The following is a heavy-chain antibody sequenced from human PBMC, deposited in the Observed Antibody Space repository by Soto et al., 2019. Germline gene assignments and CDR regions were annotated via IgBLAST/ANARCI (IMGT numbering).Heavy chain of an antibody. CDR2: INRDGSST. CDR3: ARDRAARRNYYYYYGMDV. V-gene: IGHV3-74*03. D-gene: IGHD6-6*01. CDR1: VFTLSNYW. Sequence: GGSLRLSCAASVFTLSNYWMHWVRQAPGKGLVWVSRINRDGSSTTYADSVKGRFTISRDNAKNSLYLQMNSLRAEDTAVYYCARDRAARRNYYYYYGMDVWGQGTTVTVSS. J-gene: IGHJ6*02.